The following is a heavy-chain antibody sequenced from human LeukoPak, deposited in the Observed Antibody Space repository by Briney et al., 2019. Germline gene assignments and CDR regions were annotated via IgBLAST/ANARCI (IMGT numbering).Heavy chain of an antibody. Sequence: SETLSLTCTVSGGSISSGGYYWSWIRQHPGKGLEWIAYIYYSGSTNYNPSLKSRVTISLDKSKDQFSLKLSSVTAADTAVYYCARGTLTGRVVYLDYWGQGTLVTVSS. CDR3: ARGTLTGRVVYLDY. D-gene: IGHD3-9*01. V-gene: IGHV4-61*08. CDR1: GGSISSGGYY. J-gene: IGHJ4*02. CDR2: IYYSGST.